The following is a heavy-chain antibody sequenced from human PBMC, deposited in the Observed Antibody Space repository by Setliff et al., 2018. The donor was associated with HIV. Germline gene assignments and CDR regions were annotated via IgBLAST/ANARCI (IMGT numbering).Heavy chain of an antibody. CDR3: ARSRTSSGYYGVTGYGMDV. Sequence: VASVKVSCKASGYSFTNYYIHWVRQAPGQGLEWMGVINPSSGDTLYAQNFQGRVTVTRDTSTSTVYMELSSLRSEDTAVYYCARSRTSSGYYGVTGYGMDVWGQGTTVTVS. CDR1: GYSFTNYY. D-gene: IGHD3-22*01. CDR2: INPSSGDT. V-gene: IGHV1-46*01. J-gene: IGHJ6*02.